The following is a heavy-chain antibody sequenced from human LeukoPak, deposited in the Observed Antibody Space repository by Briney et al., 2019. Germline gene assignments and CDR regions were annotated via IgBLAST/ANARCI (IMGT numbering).Heavy chain of an antibody. CDR3: ARDAYYYDSSGYSPYLDY. D-gene: IGHD3-22*01. Sequence: PSQTLSLTCTVSGGSISSGDYYWSWIRQPPGKGLVWIGYIYYSRSTYYNPSLKSRVTISVDTSKNQFSLKLSSVTAADTAVYYCARDAYYYDSSGYSPYLDYWGQGTLVTVSS. V-gene: IGHV4-30-4*08. CDR1: GGSISSGDYY. CDR2: IYYSRST. J-gene: IGHJ4*02.